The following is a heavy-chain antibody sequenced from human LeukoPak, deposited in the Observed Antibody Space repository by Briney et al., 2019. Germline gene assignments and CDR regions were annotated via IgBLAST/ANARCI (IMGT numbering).Heavy chain of an antibody. V-gene: IGHV4-34*01. Sequence: PSETLSLTCAVYGXSFXGYYXSXXXXPPXXXXXXXGEIXHXGSXNYXXPLKSRVTISVDTSKNPLSLLLSPVTAADTAVYYCARHIGTTSSAYYPYWGQGTLVTVSS. CDR3: ARHIGTTSSAYYPY. J-gene: IGHJ4*02. CDR2: IXHXGSX. D-gene: IGHD3-22*01. CDR1: GXSFXGYY.